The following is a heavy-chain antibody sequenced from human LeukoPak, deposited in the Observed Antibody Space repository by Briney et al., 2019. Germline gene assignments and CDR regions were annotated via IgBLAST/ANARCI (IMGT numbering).Heavy chain of an antibody. CDR3: AKDSSLGELSSETADY. V-gene: IGHV3-23*01. CDR2: ISGGGGST. J-gene: IGHJ4*02. D-gene: IGHD3-16*02. Sequence: GGSLRLSCAASGFTFGSYAMSWVRQAPGKGLEWVSAISGGGGSTYYADSVKGRFTISRDNSKNTLYLQMNSLRAEDTAVYYCAKDSSLGELSSETADYWGQGTLVTVSS. CDR1: GFTFGSYA.